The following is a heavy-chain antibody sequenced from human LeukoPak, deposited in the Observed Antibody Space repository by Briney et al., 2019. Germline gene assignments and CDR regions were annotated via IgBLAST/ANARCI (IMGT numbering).Heavy chain of an antibody. CDR1: GGSISSYY. D-gene: IGHD6-6*01. CDR3: ARSDVPRSYYYYGMDV. Sequence: SETLSLTCTVSGGSISSYYRSWIRQPPGKGLEWIGYIYYSGSTNYNPSLKSRVTISVDTSKNQFSLKLSSVTAADTAVYYCARSDVPRSYYYYGMDVWGQGTTVTVSS. J-gene: IGHJ6*02. V-gene: IGHV4-59*01. CDR2: IYYSGST.